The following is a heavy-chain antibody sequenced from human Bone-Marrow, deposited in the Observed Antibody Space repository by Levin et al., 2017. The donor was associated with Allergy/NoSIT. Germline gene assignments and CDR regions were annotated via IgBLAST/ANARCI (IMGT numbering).Heavy chain of an antibody. J-gene: IGHJ3*02. Sequence: SETLSLTCAISGDSVSSNSAAWNWIRQSPSRGLEWLGRTYYRSKWYNDYAVSVKSRITINPDTSKNQFSLQLNSVTPEDTAVYYCARDLISSMTTVAEAHVNAFDSWGQGTMVTVSS. CDR3: ARDLISSMTTVAEAHVNAFDS. V-gene: IGHV6-1*01. D-gene: IGHD4-23*01. CDR2: TYYRSKWYN. CDR1: GDSVSSNSAA.